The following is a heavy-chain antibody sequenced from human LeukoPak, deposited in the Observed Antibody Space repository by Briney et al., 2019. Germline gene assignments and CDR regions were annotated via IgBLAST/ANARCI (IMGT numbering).Heavy chain of an antibody. CDR3: VRAGFEPDY. V-gene: IGHV1-2*02. D-gene: IGHD3-9*01. J-gene: IGHJ4*02. Sequence: ASVKVSCKASGYAFTSYDINWVRQATGQGLEWMGWINPNSGGTNYAQKFQGRVTMTRDTSISTAYMELSRLRSDDTAVYYCVRAGFEPDYWGQGTLVTVSS. CDR2: INPNSGGT. CDR1: GYAFTSYD.